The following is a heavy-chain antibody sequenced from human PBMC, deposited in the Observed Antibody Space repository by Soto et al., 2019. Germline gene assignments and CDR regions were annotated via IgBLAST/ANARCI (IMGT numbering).Heavy chain of an antibody. V-gene: IGHV3-21*01. CDR3: ARDLAAVPGTFAS. Sequence: EVQLVESGGGLVKPGGSLRLSCTASAFTFNTYSMNWVRQAPGKGLEWVSSISSSSRYIYYTDSVKGRFTVSRDNAKKSLYLKMNRLRDEDTAVYYCARDLAAVPGTFASWGQGTLVTVSS. CDR2: ISSSSRYI. CDR1: AFTFNTYS. J-gene: IGHJ4*02. D-gene: IGHD6-13*01.